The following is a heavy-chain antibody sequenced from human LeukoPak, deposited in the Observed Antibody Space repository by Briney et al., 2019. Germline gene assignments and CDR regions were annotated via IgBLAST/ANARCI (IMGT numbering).Heavy chain of an antibody. CDR2: IYYSGST. Sequence: SETLSLTCTVSGGSISSYYWSWIRQPPGKGLEWIGYIYYSGSTNYNPSLKSRVTISVDTSKNQFSLKLSSVTAADTAVYYCARANTDYYDSSGYDFDYWGQGTLVTVPS. J-gene: IGHJ4*02. CDR1: GGSISSYY. V-gene: IGHV4-59*01. CDR3: ARANTDYYDSSGYDFDY. D-gene: IGHD3-22*01.